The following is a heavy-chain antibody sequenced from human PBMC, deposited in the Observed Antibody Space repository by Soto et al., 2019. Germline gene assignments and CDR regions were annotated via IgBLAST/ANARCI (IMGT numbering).Heavy chain of an antibody. CDR2: ISYDGSNK. J-gene: IGHJ5*02. D-gene: IGHD6-13*01. CDR3: AGGEQLVGNWFDP. Sequence: GGSLRLSCAASGFTFSSYAMHWVRQAPGKGLEWVAVISYDGSNKYYADSVKGRFTISRDNSKNTLYLQMNSLRAEDTAVYYCAGGEQLVGNWFDPWGQGT. V-gene: IGHV3-30-3*01. CDR1: GFTFSSYA.